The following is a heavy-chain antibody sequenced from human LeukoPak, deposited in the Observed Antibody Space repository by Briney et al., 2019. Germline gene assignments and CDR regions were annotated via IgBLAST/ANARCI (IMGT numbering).Heavy chain of an antibody. CDR3: TTGWGLYYYDSSGTFDY. V-gene: IGHV3-15*07. D-gene: IGHD3-22*01. CDR1: GFTFSNAW. Sequence: GGSLRLSCAASGFTFSNAWMNWVRQAPGKGLERVGRIKSKTDGGTTDYAAPVKGRFTISRDDSKNTLYLQMNSLKTEDTAVYYCTTGWGLYYYDSSGTFDYWGQGTLVTVSS. J-gene: IGHJ4*02. CDR2: IKSKTDGGTT.